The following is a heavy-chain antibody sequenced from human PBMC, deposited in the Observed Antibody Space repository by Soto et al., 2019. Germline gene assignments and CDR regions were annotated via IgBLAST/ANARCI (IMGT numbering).Heavy chain of an antibody. CDR3: ARYLQKAATHTNWCDP. V-gene: IGHV3-11*01. J-gene: IGHJ5*02. CDR1: GFPFGDYY. Sequence: QVQLVESGGALVKPGGSLRLSCAASGFPFGDYYMSWIRQAPGKGLEWVSYISFTGSITYYADSVRGRFTISRDNARSSLYLQMNSLRGEDTAVYYGARYLQKAATHTNWCDPWGQGALVTVSS. CDR2: ISFTGSIT. D-gene: IGHD2-15*01.